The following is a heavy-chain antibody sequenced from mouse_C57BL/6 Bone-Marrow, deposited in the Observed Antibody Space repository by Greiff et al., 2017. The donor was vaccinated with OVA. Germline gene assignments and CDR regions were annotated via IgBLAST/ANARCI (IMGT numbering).Heavy chain of an antibody. D-gene: IGHD1-1*01. CDR2: INPNNGGT. Sequence: VQLQQSGPELVKPGASVKISCKASGYTFTDYYMNWVKQSHGKSLEWIGDINPNNGGTSYNQKFKGKATLTVDKSSSTAYMELRSLTSEDSAVYYCARCPITTVVDGFDYWGQGTTLTVSS. CDR3: ARCPITTVVDGFDY. V-gene: IGHV1-26*01. CDR1: GYTFTDYY. J-gene: IGHJ2*01.